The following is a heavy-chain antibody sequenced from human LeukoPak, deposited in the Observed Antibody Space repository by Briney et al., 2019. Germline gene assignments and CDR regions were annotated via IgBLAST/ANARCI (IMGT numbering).Heavy chain of an antibody. J-gene: IGHJ4*02. CDR3: ARTTYCSSTSCRKGFDY. D-gene: IGHD2-2*01. Sequence: ASVKVSCKASGYTFTGYYMHWVRQAPGQGLEWMGWINPNSGGTNYAQKFQGRVTMTRDTSISTAYMGLSRLRSDDTAVYYCARTTYCSSTSCRKGFDYWGQGTLVTVSS. V-gene: IGHV1-2*02. CDR1: GYTFTGYY. CDR2: INPNSGGT.